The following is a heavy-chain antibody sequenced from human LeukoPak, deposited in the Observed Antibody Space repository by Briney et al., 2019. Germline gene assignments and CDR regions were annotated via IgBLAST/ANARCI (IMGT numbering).Heavy chain of an antibody. Sequence: SETLSLTCAVYGGSFSGYYWSWLRQPPGKGLEWIGEINHSGSTNYNPSLKSRVAISVGTSKNHFSLKLRSVTAADTDVYYCGRGGTNIVVVPDARYNWFDPWGQGTLVTVSS. V-gene: IGHV4-34*01. J-gene: IGHJ5*02. CDR1: GGSFSGYY. CDR3: GRGGTNIVVVPDARYNWFDP. CDR2: INHSGST. D-gene: IGHD2-2*01.